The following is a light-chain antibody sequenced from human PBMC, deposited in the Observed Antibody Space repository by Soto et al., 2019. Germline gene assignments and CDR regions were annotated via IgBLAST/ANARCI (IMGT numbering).Light chain of an antibody. CDR2: DVS. V-gene: IGLV2-14*01. Sequence: QPASVSGSPGQSITISCTGTSSDVGGYNYVSWYQQHPGKAPKFMIYDVSNRPSGVSNRFSGSKSGNTASLTISGLQAEDEADYYCSSYTSSSTLVFGGGTKLTVL. CDR1: SSDVGGYNY. CDR3: SSYTSSSTLV. J-gene: IGLJ2*01.